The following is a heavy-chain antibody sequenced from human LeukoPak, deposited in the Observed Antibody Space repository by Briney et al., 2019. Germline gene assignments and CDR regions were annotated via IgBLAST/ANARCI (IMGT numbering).Heavy chain of an antibody. CDR3: ASFSRFLEWLTIDY. CDR1: GYTFTGYY. D-gene: IGHD3-3*01. J-gene: IGHJ4*02. CDR2: INPNSGGT. V-gene: IGHV1-2*02. Sequence: GASVKVSCKASGYTFTGYYMHWVRQAPVQGLEWMGWINPNSGGTNYAQKFQGRVTMTRDTSISTAYMELSRLRSDDTAVYYCASFSRFLEWLTIDYWGQGTLVTVSS.